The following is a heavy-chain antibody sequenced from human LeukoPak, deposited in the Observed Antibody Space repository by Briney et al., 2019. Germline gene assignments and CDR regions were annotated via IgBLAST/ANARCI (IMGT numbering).Heavy chain of an antibody. D-gene: IGHD2-2*01. Sequence: GGSLRLSCAASEFTFSGYWMSWVRQAPGKGLEWVANIKQDGSEKYYVDTVKGRFTISRDNAKNSLYLQMNSLRAEDTAVYYCAREFCSSTSCFQTPAYYYYGMDVWGQGTTVTVSS. CDR2: IKQDGSEK. CDR1: EFTFSGYW. CDR3: AREFCSSTSCFQTPAYYYYGMDV. J-gene: IGHJ6*02. V-gene: IGHV3-7*03.